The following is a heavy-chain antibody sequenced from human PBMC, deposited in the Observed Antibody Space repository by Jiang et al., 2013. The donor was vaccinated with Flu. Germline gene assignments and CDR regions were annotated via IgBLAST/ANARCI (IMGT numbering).Heavy chain of an antibody. CDR1: GGSFSGYY. CDR2: INHSGST. V-gene: IGHV4-34*01. Sequence: LLKPSETLSLTCAVYGGSFSGYYWSWIRQPPGKGLEWIGEINHSGSTNYNPSLKSRVTISVDTSKNQFSLKLSSVTAADTAVYYCARASTGMRYFQHWGRGRPWSPSPQ. D-gene: IGHD3-10*01. J-gene: IGHJ1*01. CDR3: ARASTGMRYFQH.